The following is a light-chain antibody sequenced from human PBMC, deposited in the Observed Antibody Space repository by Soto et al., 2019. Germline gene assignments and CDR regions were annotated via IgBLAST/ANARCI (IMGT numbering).Light chain of an antibody. CDR2: SAS. Sequence: ELVLTQSPGTLSLSPGARATLSCRARQSVTSNYLAWYQQQPGQAPRLPIHSASSSATGIPDRFSGSGSGTDFTLPTSRLEPEDFAVYYGQQYGSSPPLSFGGGTKGDIK. CDR3: QQYGSSPPLS. V-gene: IGKV3-20*01. CDR1: QSVTSNY. J-gene: IGKJ4*01.